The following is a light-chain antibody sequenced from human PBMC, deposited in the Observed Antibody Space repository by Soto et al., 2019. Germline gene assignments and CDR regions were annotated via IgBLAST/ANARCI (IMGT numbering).Light chain of an antibody. J-gene: IGKJ2*01. V-gene: IGKV3-15*01. Sequence: EIVMTQSPATLSVSPGERVTLSCRVSQSVNSHLAWYQQKPGQAPRLLIYGASTRATGIPARFSGTGSGTEFTLTINSLQSEDFAVYYCQQSKNWPSSTFGQGTKLEIK. CDR3: QQSKNWPSST. CDR2: GAS. CDR1: QSVNSH.